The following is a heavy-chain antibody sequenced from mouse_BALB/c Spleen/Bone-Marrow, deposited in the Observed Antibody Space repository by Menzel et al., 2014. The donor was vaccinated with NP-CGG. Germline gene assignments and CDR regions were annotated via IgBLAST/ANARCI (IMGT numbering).Heavy chain of an antibody. D-gene: IGHD2-3*01. CDR2: INPDSSTI. CDR3: GRLGYYGCFAY. CDR1: GFDFSGFW. J-gene: IGHJ3*01. Sequence: EVMLVESGGGLVQPGGSLKLSCAASGFDFSGFWMGWVRQAPGKGLEWIREINPDSSTINYTPSLKDRFIISRDNAKNTLYLQMNKVRSEDTALYYCGRLGYYGCFAYWGQGTLVTVSA. V-gene: IGHV4-1*02.